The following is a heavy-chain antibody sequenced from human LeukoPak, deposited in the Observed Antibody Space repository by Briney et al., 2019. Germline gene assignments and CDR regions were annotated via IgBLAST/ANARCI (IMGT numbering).Heavy chain of an antibody. V-gene: IGHV3-11*04. Sequence: GGCLSLSCAVSGFPLIRFYMSWIRQAPGKGLEWVSYIVISGSPLIYADSVRGRFTITRDNAKNSLYLEMNSLRAEDTAVYYCARKDFSSGSFSYWGQGTLVTVSS. CDR3: ARKDFSSGSFSY. CDR1: GFPLIRFY. CDR2: IVISGSPL. J-gene: IGHJ4*02. D-gene: IGHD3-22*01.